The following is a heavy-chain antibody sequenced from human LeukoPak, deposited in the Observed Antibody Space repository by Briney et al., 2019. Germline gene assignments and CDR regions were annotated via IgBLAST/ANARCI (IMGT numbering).Heavy chain of an antibody. Sequence: TAGGSLRLSCAASGFTFSNAWMGWVRQAPGQGLEWVGRIKSKTDDGTTDYAAPVKGRFTISRDDSRNTLYLQMNSLKTEDTAVYYCTTAPRGYCSGGSCSFAFDIWGQGTMVTVSS. J-gene: IGHJ3*02. D-gene: IGHD2-15*01. CDR3: TTAPRGYCSGGSCSFAFDI. V-gene: IGHV3-15*01. CDR1: GFTFSNAW. CDR2: IKSKTDDGTT.